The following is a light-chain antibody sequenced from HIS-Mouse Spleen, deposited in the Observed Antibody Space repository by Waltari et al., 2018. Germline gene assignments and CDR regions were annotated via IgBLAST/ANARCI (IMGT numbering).Light chain of an antibody. CDR1: SSDVGGYNY. Sequence: QSALTQPRSVSGSPGQSVTISCTGTSSDVGGYNYVSWYQQHPGKAPKLMIYDVSKRPAVVPDRFAGSKSGNTASLTISGLQAEEEADYYCCSYAGSYTFVFGGGTKLTVL. CDR3: CSYAGSYTFV. J-gene: IGLJ2*01. CDR2: DVS. V-gene: IGLV2-11*01.